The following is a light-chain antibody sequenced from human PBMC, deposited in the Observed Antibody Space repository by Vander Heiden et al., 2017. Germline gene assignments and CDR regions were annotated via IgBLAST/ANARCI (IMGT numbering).Light chain of an antibody. Sequence: SELTQPPSVSVSPGQTVYITCSGDTLPKQYAFWYQQKAGQAPVVIIFKDFERPSGIPERFSASTSGTTVTLTINGVKPEDEADYYCQSSDNTDTYLIFGGGTKLTVL. CDR1: TLPKQY. V-gene: IGLV3-25*03. CDR2: KDF. CDR3: QSSDNTDTYLI. J-gene: IGLJ2*01.